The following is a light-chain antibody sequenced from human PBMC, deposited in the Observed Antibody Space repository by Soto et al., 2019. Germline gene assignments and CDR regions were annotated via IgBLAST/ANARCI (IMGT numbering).Light chain of an antibody. V-gene: IGKV1-5*03. CDR1: QSIDTW. Sequence: QMTQYPSTLSASVGDRFTITRMAAQSIDTWLAWYQQKPGKAPKVLIYKASSLQNGVTSRFSGSGSGTEFTLTISSLQPDDFATYYCQQYNSYYRTVGQGTKVDIK. CDR3: QQYNSYYRT. J-gene: IGKJ1*01. CDR2: KAS.